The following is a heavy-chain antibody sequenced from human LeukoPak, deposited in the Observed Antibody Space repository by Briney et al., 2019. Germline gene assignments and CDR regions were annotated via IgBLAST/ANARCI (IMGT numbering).Heavy chain of an antibody. D-gene: IGHD2-15*01. V-gene: IGHV1-69*01. Sequence: ASVKVSCKVSGGTFSSYAISWVRQAPGQGLEWMGGIIPIFGTANYAQKFQGRVTITADESTSTAYMELSSLRSEDTAVYYCAKNGDCSGGSCYDYWGQGTLVTVSS. CDR3: AKNGDCSGGSCYDY. J-gene: IGHJ4*02. CDR2: IIPIFGTA. CDR1: GGTFSSYA.